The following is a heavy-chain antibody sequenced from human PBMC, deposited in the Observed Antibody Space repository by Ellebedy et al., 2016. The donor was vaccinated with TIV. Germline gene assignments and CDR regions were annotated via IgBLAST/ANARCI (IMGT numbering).Heavy chain of an antibody. CDR2: LYVSGST. Sequence: MPSETLSLTCTASGGAISSYYWGRIRQPAGRGLEWIGRLYVSGSTNYNPSLKGRVTVSVDTSKNQFLLKLTSVTAADTAVYYCAREGVADGTDSGLDVWGHGTAVIVSS. D-gene: IGHD1-1*01. J-gene: IGHJ6*02. CDR3: AREGVADGTDSGLDV. CDR1: GGAISSYY. V-gene: IGHV4-4*07.